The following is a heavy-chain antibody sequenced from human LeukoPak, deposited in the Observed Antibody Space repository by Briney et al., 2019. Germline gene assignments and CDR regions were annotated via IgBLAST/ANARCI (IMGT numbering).Heavy chain of an antibody. CDR1: GFTFDDYG. CDR2: INWNGGST. D-gene: IGHD3-22*01. J-gene: IGHJ4*02. Sequence: GGSLRLSCAASGFTFDDYGMSWVRQAPGKGLEWVSGINWNGGSTGYADSEKGRFTISRDNAKNSLYLQMNSLRAEDTALYYCARASYYYDSSGDYIFDYCGQGTLVTVSS. V-gene: IGHV3-20*04. CDR3: ARASYYYDSSGDYIFDY.